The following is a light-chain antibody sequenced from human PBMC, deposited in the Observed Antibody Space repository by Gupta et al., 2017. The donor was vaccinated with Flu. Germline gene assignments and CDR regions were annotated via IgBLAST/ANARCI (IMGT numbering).Light chain of an antibody. CDR1: QSVLYSSNNKNY. CDR2: WAS. V-gene: IGKV4-1*01. J-gene: IGKJ1*01. CDR3: QQYYSTPQT. Sequence: VMTQSPDSLAVSLGERATINCKSSQSVLYSSNNKNYLAWYQQKPGQPPKLLIYWASTRESGVPDRFSGSGSGTDFTLTISSLQAEDVAVYYCQQYYSTPQTFGQGTKGEIK.